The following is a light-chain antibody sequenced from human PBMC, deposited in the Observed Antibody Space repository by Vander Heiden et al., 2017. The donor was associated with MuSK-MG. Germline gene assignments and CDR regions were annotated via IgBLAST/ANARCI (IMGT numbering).Light chain of an antibody. Sequence: DIQMTQSPSPLSASVGDRVSITCRASQSIDTYLNWYQQKPGKAPKFLIYAASNLQSGVPSRFSGSGSGTDFTLTISSLQPEDFATYYCQQSDDFPSTFGQGTKLEIK. V-gene: IGKV1-39*01. CDR3: QQSDDFPST. CDR2: AAS. J-gene: IGKJ2*01. CDR1: QSIDTY.